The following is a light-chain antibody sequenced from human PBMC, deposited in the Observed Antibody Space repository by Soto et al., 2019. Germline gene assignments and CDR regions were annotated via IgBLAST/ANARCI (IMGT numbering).Light chain of an antibody. CDR1: SSDIGGYNF. V-gene: IGLV2-14*01. CDR2: EVN. J-gene: IGLJ1*01. Sequence: QSALTQPASVSGSPGQSITISCTGTSSDIGGYNFVSWYQHHPGKAPKLMIYEVNNRPSGVSSRFSGSKSGNTASLTISGLQTEDEADYYCSSYTNINTRACVFGTGTKLTVL. CDR3: SSYTNINTRACV.